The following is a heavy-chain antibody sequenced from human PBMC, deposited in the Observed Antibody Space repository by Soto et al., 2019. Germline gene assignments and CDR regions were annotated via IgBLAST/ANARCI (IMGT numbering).Heavy chain of an antibody. V-gene: IGHV3-53*01. CDR2: IYSGGST. J-gene: IGHJ6*02. Sequence: GGSLRLSCAASGFPVSSNYMSWVRQAPGKGLEWVSVIYSGGSTYYADSVKGRFTISRDNSKNTLYLQMNSLRAEDTAVYYCARDRMGNYDILTGLKNTYGMDVWGQGTTVTVSS. CDR3: ARDRMGNYDILTGLKNTYGMDV. D-gene: IGHD3-9*01. CDR1: GFPVSSNY.